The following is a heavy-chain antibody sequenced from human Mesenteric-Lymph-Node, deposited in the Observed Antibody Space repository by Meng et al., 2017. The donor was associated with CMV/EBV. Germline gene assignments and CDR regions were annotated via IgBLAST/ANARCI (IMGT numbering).Heavy chain of an antibody. J-gene: IGHJ4*02. V-gene: IGHV4-38-2*02. CDR1: GYSISSGYY. CDR2: IYHSGST. Sequence: GSLRLSCTVSGYSISSGYYWGWIRQPPGKGLEWIGSIYHSGSTYYNPSLKSRVTISVDTSKNQFSLKLSSVTAADTAVYYCARGKVRGVRFDYWGQGTLVTVSS. CDR3: ARGKVRGVRFDY. D-gene: IGHD3-10*01.